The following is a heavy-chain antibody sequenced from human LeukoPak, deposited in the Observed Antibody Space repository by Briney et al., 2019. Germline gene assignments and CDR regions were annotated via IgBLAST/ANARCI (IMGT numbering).Heavy chain of an antibody. CDR2: ISGSASRT. Sequence: TGGTLRLTCAASGFTFSNYAMSWVRHAPGKGLEWVSAISGSASRTYHADSVKGRFTISRDNSKNTLYLQMNSLRAEDTAVYYCAKVRPTSYYYYYMDVWGKGTTVTISS. V-gene: IGHV3-23*01. D-gene: IGHD3-10*01. CDR3: AKVRPTSYYYYYMDV. J-gene: IGHJ6*03. CDR1: GFTFSNYA.